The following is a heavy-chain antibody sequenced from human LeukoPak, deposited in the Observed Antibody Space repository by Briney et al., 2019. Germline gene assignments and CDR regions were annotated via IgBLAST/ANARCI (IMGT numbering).Heavy chain of an antibody. CDR3: ARQQGIQYLNFDY. D-gene: IGHD5-24*01. CDR1: GGSISSYY. CDR2: IYYSGST. J-gene: IGHJ4*02. Sequence: SETLSLTCTVSGGSISSYYWSWIRQPPGKGLEWIGYIYYSGSTNYNPSLKSRVTISVDTSKNQFSLKLSSVTAADTAVYYCARQQGIQYLNFDYWGQGALITVSS. V-gene: IGHV4-59*01.